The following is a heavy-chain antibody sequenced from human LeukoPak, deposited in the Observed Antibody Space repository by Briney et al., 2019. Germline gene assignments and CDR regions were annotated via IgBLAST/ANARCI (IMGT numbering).Heavy chain of an antibody. D-gene: IGHD5-18*01. Sequence: PGGSLRLSCSASGFTFSSYAMHWVRQAPGKGLEYVSAISSNGGSTYYADSVKGRFTISRDNSKNTLYLQMSSLRAEDTAVYYCVKEGYSYGYVIWPFFDYWGQGSLVTVS. CDR1: GFTFSSYA. CDR3: VKEGYSYGYVIWPFFDY. CDR2: ISSNGGST. V-gene: IGHV3-64D*06. J-gene: IGHJ4*02.